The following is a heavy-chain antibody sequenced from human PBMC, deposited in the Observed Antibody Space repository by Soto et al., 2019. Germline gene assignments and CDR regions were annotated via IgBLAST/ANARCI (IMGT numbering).Heavy chain of an antibody. CDR2: IIPILGIA. D-gene: IGHD4-17*01. Sequence: QVQLVQSGAEVKKPGSSVKVSCKASGGTFSSYTISWVRQAPGQGLEWMGRIIPILGIANYAQKFQGRVTITADKSTSTAYMELSSLRSEDTAVYYCARDRVGYGDPEGSAFDIWGQGTMVTVSS. J-gene: IGHJ3*02. CDR3: ARDRVGYGDPEGSAFDI. CDR1: GGTFSSYT. V-gene: IGHV1-69*08.